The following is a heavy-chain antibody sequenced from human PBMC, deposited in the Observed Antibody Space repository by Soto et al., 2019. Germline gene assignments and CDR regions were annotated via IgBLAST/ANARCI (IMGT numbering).Heavy chain of an antibody. CDR3: ARHKDTSSRYLLPDF. J-gene: IGHJ4*02. CDR2: IYYSGNA. CDR1: GGSISSSSYY. V-gene: IGHV4-39*01. D-gene: IGHD6-13*01. Sequence: PSEPLSLTCTVSGGSISSSSYYWGWIRQPPGKWLEWIGSIYYSGNAYYNPSLKSRVAVSVDTSKNQFSLKVTSVTATDTAVYYCARHKDTSSRYLLPDFWGQGTLVTVSS.